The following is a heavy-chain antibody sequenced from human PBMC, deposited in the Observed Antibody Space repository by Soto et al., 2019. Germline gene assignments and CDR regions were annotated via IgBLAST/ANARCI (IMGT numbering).Heavy chain of an antibody. CDR2: IYYSGST. CDR3: AXEPYSSSWYYYYYGMDV. CDR1: GGSVSSGSYY. Sequence: SETLSLTCTVSGGSVSSGSYYWSWIRQPPGRGLEWIGYIYYSGSTNYNPSLKSRVTISVDTSKNQFSLKLSSVTAADTAVYYCAXEPYSSSWYYYYYGMDVWGQGTTVTVSS. J-gene: IGHJ6*02. V-gene: IGHV4-61*01. D-gene: IGHD6-13*01.